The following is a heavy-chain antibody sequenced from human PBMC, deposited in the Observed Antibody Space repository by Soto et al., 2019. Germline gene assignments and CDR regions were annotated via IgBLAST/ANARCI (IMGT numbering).Heavy chain of an antibody. CDR3: VRGDYGDYSHWFDP. Sequence: QVQLVQSGAEVKKPGASMRVSCKASGYTFTKFDINWVRQATGQGLEWMGWMNPNSGNTGYAQKFQGRVTMTRNTSITTAYMELSTLRSEDTAVYYCVRGDYGDYSHWFDPWGQGTLVTVSS. V-gene: IGHV1-8*01. D-gene: IGHD4-17*01. J-gene: IGHJ5*02. CDR2: MNPNSGNT. CDR1: GYTFTKFD.